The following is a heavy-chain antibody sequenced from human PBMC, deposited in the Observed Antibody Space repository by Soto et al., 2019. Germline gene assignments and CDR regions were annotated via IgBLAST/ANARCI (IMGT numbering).Heavy chain of an antibody. V-gene: IGHV3-23*01. CDR2: ISGSGGST. CDR3: AKVQLPYNWFDP. Sequence: EVQLLESGGGLVQPGGSLRLSCAASGFTFSSYAMSWVRQAPGKGLEWVSAISGSGGSTYYADSVKGRFTISRDNSKNTLYLQMNSPRAEDTAVYYCAKVQLPYNWFDPWGQGTLVTVSS. J-gene: IGHJ5*02. CDR1: GFTFSSYA. D-gene: IGHD2-2*01.